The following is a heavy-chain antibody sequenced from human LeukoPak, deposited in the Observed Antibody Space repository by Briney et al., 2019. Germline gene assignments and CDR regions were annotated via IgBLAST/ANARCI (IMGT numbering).Heavy chain of an antibody. J-gene: IGHJ3*02. Sequence: GGSLRLSCAASGFTFSSYAMHWVRQAPGKGLEWVAVISYDGSNKYYADSVKGRFTISRDNSKNTLYLQMNSLRAEDTAVYYCARDSTYYSSSFDIWGQGTMVTVSS. CDR3: ARDSTYYSSSFDI. D-gene: IGHD3-10*01. V-gene: IGHV3-30-3*01. CDR2: ISYDGSNK. CDR1: GFTFSSYA.